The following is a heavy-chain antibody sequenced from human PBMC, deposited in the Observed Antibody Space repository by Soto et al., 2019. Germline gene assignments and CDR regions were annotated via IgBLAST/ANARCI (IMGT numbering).Heavy chain of an antibody. V-gene: IGHV3-33*01. J-gene: IGHJ4*02. CDR1: GLTFSSYC. CDR3: ARLLGIAAAGQTFDY. Sequence: GGSLILSWAASGLTFSSYCMHWVRQAPGKGLEWVAVIWYDGSNKYYADSVKGRFTISRDNSKNTLYLQMNSLRAEDTAVYYCARLLGIAAAGQTFDYWVQGNLVTVS. CDR2: IWYDGSNK. D-gene: IGHD6-13*01.